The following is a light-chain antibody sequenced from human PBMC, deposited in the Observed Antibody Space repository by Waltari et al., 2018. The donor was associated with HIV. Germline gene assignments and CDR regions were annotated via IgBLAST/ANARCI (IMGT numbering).Light chain of an antibody. CDR2: STS. CDR1: QGIGNA. CDR3: LQDYIFPYT. Sequence: AIQMTQSPSSLSASVGDRVTISCRASQGIGNALSGYQQIPGKDPKLLIYSTSTVESGVSSRFSGGGSDTYFTLTSSSLQPEDFGTYYCLQDYIFPYTFGQGTKLEIK. V-gene: IGKV1-6*02. J-gene: IGKJ2*01.